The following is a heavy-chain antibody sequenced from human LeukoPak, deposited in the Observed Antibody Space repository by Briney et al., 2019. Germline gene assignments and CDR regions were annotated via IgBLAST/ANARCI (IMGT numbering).Heavy chain of an antibody. Sequence: SETLSLTCAVSGYSISSGYYWGWIRQPPGKGLEWIGSIYHSGSTYYNPSLKSRVTISVDTSKNQFSLKLSSVTAADTAVYYCATGLYGTLTTWGQGTLVTVSS. CDR1: GYSISSGYY. CDR3: ATGLYGTLTT. CDR2: IYHSGST. V-gene: IGHV4-38-2*01. J-gene: IGHJ5*02. D-gene: IGHD2/OR15-2a*01.